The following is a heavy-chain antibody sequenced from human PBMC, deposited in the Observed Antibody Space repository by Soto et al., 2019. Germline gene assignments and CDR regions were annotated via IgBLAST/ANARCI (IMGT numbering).Heavy chain of an antibody. CDR1: GYTFTSYA. V-gene: IGHV1-3*01. CDR2: INAGNGNT. CDR3: ARDGFYCSGGSCYQPIDI. D-gene: IGHD2-15*01. Sequence: ASVKVSCKASGYTFTSYAMHWVRQAPGQRLEWMGWINAGNGNTKYSQKFQGRVTITRDTSASTAYMELSSLRSEDTAVYYCARDGFYCSGGSCYQPIDIWGQGTMVTVSS. J-gene: IGHJ3*02.